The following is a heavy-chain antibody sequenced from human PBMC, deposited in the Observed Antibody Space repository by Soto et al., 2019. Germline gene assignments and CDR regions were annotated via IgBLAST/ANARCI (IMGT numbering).Heavy chain of an antibody. CDR1: GYTFTGYY. CDR2: INPNSGGT. Sequence: ASVKVSCKASGYTFTGYYMHWVRQAPGQGLEWMGWINPNSGGTNYAQKFQGRVTMTRDTSISTAYMELSRLRSDDTAVYYCARSLRFLEWSYGMDVWGQGTTVTVS. D-gene: IGHD3-3*01. CDR3: ARSLRFLEWSYGMDV. J-gene: IGHJ6*02. V-gene: IGHV1-2*02.